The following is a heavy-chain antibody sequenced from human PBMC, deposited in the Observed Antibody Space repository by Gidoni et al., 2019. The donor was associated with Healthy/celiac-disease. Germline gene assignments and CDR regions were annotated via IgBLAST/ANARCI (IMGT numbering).Heavy chain of an antibody. D-gene: IGHD3-22*01. Sequence: QVQLVQSGAEVKTPGSSVKVSCKASGGTFSSYPISWVRQAPVQGLEWMGGIIPIFGTANYAQKFQGRVTITADESTSTAYMELSSLRSEDTAVYYCARELYSSGYYYYYGMDVWGQGTTVTVSS. CDR1: GGTFSSYP. CDR2: IIPIFGTA. V-gene: IGHV1-69*01. CDR3: ARELYSSGYYYYYGMDV. J-gene: IGHJ6*02.